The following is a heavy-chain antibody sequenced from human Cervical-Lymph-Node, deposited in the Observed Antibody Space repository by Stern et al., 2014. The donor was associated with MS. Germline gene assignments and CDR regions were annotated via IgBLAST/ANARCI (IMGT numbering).Heavy chain of an antibody. CDR2: ISWDSGNM. J-gene: IGHJ4*02. D-gene: IGHD2-15*01. V-gene: IGHV3-9*01. Sequence: EVHLVESGGGLVQPGRSLRLSCAASGFTFDDYAMHWVRQAPGKGLEWVSGISWDSGNMGYADSVKGRFTISRDNAKNSLYLQMNSLRAEDTALYYCAKGYCSAGSCYSGTLDYWGQGTLVTVSS. CDR1: GFTFDDYA. CDR3: AKGYCSAGSCYSGTLDY.